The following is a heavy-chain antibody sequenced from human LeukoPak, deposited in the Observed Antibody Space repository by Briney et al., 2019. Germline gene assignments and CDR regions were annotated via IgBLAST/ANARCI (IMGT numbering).Heavy chain of an antibody. CDR3: ARDLSGVDY. D-gene: IGHD7-27*01. CDR2: IWYDGSHK. CDR1: GFSFSSYG. J-gene: IGHJ4*02. V-gene: IGHV3-33*01. Sequence: GRSLRLSCAASGFSFSSYGMNWVRQAPGKGLEWVAVIWYDGSHKYYADSVKGRFTISRDNSKNTLYLQMNSLRAEDTAVYYCARDLSGVDYWGQGTLVTVSS.